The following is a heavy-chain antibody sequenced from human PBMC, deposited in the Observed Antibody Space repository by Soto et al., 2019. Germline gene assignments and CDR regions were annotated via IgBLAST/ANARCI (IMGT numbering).Heavy chain of an antibody. J-gene: IGHJ6*02. CDR2: INSDGGTT. Sequence: GGSLRLSCAASRFMFSSYWMHWVRQAPGKGLVWVSRINSDGGTTTYADSVKGRFTISRDNAKNTLYLQMNSLRAEDTAVYYCARGSEYSYGYHYSGMDVWGPGTTLTVSS. V-gene: IGHV3-74*01. CDR1: RFMFSSYW. CDR3: ARGSEYSYGYHYSGMDV. D-gene: IGHD5-18*01.